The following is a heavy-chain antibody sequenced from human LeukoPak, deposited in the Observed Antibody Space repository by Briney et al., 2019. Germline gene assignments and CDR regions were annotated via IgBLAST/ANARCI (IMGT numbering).Heavy chain of an antibody. CDR3: ARTKYGSGSYPGAKDYYYMDV. J-gene: IGHJ6*03. D-gene: IGHD3-10*01. CDR1: GGYISSYY. Sequence: SETLSLTCTVSGGYISSYYWSWIRQPPGKGLEWIGYLYYSGSTKYNPSLKSRVTISVDTSKNQFSLKLTSVTAADTAVYYCARTKYGSGSYPGAKDYYYMDVWGKGTTVIISS. CDR2: LYYSGST. V-gene: IGHV4-59*01.